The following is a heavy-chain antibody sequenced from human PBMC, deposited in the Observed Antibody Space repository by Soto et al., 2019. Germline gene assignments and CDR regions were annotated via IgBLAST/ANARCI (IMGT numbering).Heavy chain of an antibody. CDR1: GFTFSSYG. Sequence: VQLVESGGGVVQPGRSLRLSCAASGFTFSSYGMHWVRQAPGKGLEWVAVISYDGSNKYYADSVKGRFTISRDNSKNTLYLQMNSLRAEDTAVYYCAKSQSGGYYYYGMDVWGQGTTVTVSS. CDR3: AKSQSGGYYYYGMDV. V-gene: IGHV3-30*18. J-gene: IGHJ6*02. CDR2: ISYDGSNK. D-gene: IGHD3-16*01.